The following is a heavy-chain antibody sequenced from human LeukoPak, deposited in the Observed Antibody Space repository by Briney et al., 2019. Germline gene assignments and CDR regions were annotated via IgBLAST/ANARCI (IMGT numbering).Heavy chain of an antibody. CDR1: GFTFSNYG. D-gene: IGHD4-11*01. V-gene: IGHV3-30*02. CDR2: LHYEGGKT. J-gene: IGHJ4*02. Sequence: PGGSLRLSCEATGFTFSNYGMHWVRQAPGKGLEWVAFLHYEGGKTYYTESVRGRFSISRDNSKNTLYLQMNSLRAEDTAVYYCAKDLNTVTTAFFVHWGQGTLVAVSS. CDR3: AKDLNTVTTAFFVH.